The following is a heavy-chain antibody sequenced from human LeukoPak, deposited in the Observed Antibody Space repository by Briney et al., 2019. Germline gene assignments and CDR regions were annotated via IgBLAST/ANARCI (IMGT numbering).Heavy chain of an antibody. D-gene: IGHD6-19*01. J-gene: IGHJ3*02. V-gene: IGHV3-53*01. CDR1: GFTVSSNY. Sequence: GGSLRLSCAASGFTVSSNYMSWVRQAPGKGLEWVSVIYSGGSTYYADSVKGRFTISRDNSKNTLYLQMNSLRAEDTAVYYCARGTQWLADAFDIWGQGTMVTVSS. CDR3: ARGTQWLADAFDI. CDR2: IYSGGST.